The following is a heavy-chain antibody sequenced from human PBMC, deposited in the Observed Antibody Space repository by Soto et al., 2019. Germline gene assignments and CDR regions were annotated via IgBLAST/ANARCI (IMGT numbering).Heavy chain of an antibody. Sequence: GGSLRLSCAASGFTFDDYAMHWVRQAPGKGLEWVSGISWNSGSIGYADSVKGRFTISRDNAKNSLYLQMNSLRAEDTALYYCAKGYSNPGYMDVWGKGTTVTVSS. CDR1: GFTFDDYA. D-gene: IGHD1-26*01. V-gene: IGHV3-9*01. CDR3: AKGYSNPGYMDV. CDR2: ISWNSGSI. J-gene: IGHJ6*03.